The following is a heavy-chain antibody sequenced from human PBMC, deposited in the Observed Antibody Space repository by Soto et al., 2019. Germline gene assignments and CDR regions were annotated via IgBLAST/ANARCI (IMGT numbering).Heavy chain of an antibody. V-gene: IGHV4-59*01. CDR1: GGSISRYY. J-gene: IGHJ4*02. Sequence: SETLSLTCTVSGGSISRYYWTWIRQPPGKGLEWIGYINNYNPSLKSRVTISLDTSKNQFSLTVSSLTAADTAVYYCSIIFSLGTRYVFDSSGQGTLVTGSS. D-gene: IGHD3-16*01. CDR2: IN. CDR3: SIIFSLGTRYVFDS.